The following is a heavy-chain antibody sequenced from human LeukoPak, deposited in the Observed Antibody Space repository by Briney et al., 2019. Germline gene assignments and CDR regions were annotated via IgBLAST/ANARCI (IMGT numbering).Heavy chain of an antibody. CDR2: MSYSGST. Sequence: SETLSLTCTVSGGSISISNYYWGWIRQPPGKGLEWIGSMSYSGSTNYNPSLKSRVTISVDTSKNQFSLKLSSVTAADTAVYYCARNYGVGAFDIWGQGTMVTVSS. D-gene: IGHD4-17*01. J-gene: IGHJ3*02. CDR1: GGSISISNYY. V-gene: IGHV4-39*07. CDR3: ARNYGVGAFDI.